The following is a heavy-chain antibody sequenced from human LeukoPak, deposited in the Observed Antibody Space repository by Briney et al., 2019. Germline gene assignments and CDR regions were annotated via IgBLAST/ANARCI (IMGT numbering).Heavy chain of an antibody. CDR2: MSYDGSTK. V-gene: IGHV3-30*18. CDR1: GFIFSTYG. D-gene: IGHD3-10*01. J-gene: IGHJ3*02. Sequence: GGSLRLSCAASGFIFSTYGMHWVRQAPGKGLEWVACMSYDGSTKYYADSVKGRFTISRDNSKNMLYLQMNSLRAEATAVYYCAKDSGELLYGDAFDIWGQGTRVAVSS. CDR3: AKDSGELLYGDAFDI.